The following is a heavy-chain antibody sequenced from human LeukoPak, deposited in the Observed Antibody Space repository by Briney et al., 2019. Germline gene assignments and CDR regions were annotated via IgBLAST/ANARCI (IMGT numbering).Heavy chain of an antibody. CDR3: ARVGGTYYDFWSGPKGGMDV. V-gene: IGHV1-18*01. CDR1: GYTFTSYG. D-gene: IGHD3-3*01. J-gene: IGHJ6*02. CDR2: ISAYNGNT. Sequence: ASVKVSCTASGYTFTSYGISWVRQAPGQGLEWMGWISAYNGNTNYAQKLQGRVTMTTDTSTSTAYMELRSLRSDDTAVYYCARVGGTYYDFWSGPKGGMDVWGQGTTVTVSS.